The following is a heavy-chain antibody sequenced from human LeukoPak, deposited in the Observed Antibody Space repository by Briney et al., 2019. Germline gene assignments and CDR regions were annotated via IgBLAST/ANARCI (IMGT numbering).Heavy chain of an antibody. J-gene: IGHJ3*02. D-gene: IGHD4-11*01. CDR1: GGSISNYY. CDR3: ARTGGPRNYVLAFDI. CDR2: IYYSGST. V-gene: IGHV4-59*01. Sequence: PSETLSLTCTVSGGSISNYYWSWIRQPPGKGLEWIGYIYYSGSTNYNPSLKSRVTISVDTSKNQFSLKLSSVTAADTAVYYCARTGGPRNYVLAFDIWGQGTMVTVSS.